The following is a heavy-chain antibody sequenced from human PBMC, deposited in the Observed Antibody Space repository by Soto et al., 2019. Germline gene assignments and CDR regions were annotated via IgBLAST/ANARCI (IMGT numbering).Heavy chain of an antibody. CDR1: GFSFSTYS. Sequence: GGSLRLSCAASGFSFSTYSMNWVRQAPGKGLEWVSAISNSGDYIYYADSVKGRFTISRDNAKNSLFLQMNILRAEDTAVYYCASRGRWGQGTLVTVSS. CDR2: ISNSGDYI. J-gene: IGHJ4*02. V-gene: IGHV3-21*01. CDR3: ASRGR.